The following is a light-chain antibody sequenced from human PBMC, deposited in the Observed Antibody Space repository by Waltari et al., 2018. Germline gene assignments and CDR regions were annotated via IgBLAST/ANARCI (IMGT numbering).Light chain of an antibody. Sequence: QSVLTQSPSVSGAPGQRVTISCTGSGSNIGANYGVHWYQQLPGTAPKVLIYNNNPRPSGFPDRFSGASSCTSASLAITGLQAGDEAAYYCQSYDNNLSGWVFGGGTKLTVL. CDR1: GSNIGANYG. CDR3: QSYDNNLSGWV. J-gene: IGLJ3*02. V-gene: IGLV1-40*01. CDR2: NNN.